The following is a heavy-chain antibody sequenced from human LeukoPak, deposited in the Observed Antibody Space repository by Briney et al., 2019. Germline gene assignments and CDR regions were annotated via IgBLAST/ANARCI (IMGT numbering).Heavy chain of an antibody. J-gene: IGHJ4*02. Sequence: GGSLRLSCAASGFTFSSYEMNWVRQAPGKGLEWVSYISSSGSTIYYADSVKGRFTISRDNAKNSLYLQMNSLRAEDTALYYCARRAYSYGYFFDYWGQGTLVTVSS. V-gene: IGHV3-48*03. D-gene: IGHD5-18*01. CDR1: GFTFSSYE. CDR2: ISSSGSTI. CDR3: ARRAYSYGYFFDY.